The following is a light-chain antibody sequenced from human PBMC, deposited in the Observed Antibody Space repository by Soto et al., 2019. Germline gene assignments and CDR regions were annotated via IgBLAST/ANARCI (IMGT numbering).Light chain of an antibody. CDR3: KQYSIWRK. Sequence: EIEMTHSPATLSLAPLEIVTLSFSASESVSTNLAWYQQKAGQAPRLLIYGASTRATGIPARFSGSGSVTEFTLTISSLQSEDFAVYYCKQYSIWRKFGQGTKVDIK. J-gene: IGKJ1*01. CDR1: ESVSTN. V-gene: IGKV3-15*01. CDR2: GAS.